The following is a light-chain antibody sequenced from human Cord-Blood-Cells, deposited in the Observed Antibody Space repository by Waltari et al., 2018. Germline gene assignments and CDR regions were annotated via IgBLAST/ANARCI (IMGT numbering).Light chain of an antibody. CDR2: AAS. Sequence: DIQMTQSPSSVSASVGDRVTITCRASQGISSWLAWCQQKPGKAPKLRIYAASSLQSGVPSRFSGSGSGTDFTLTISSLQPEDFATYYCQQANSFPRTFGQGTKVEIK. CDR3: QQANSFPRT. V-gene: IGKV1-12*01. CDR1: QGISSW. J-gene: IGKJ1*01.